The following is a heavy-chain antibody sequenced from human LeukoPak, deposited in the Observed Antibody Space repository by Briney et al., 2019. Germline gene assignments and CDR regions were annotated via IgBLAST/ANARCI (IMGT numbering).Heavy chain of an antibody. CDR3: AKGAGYSGHDLSSYFDY. V-gene: IGHV3-23*01. Sequence: GGSLRLSCAASGFTFSSYAMSWVRQAPGKGLEWVSAISGSGGSTYYADSVKGRFTISRDNSKNTLYLQMNSLRAEDTAVYYCAKGAGYSGHDLSSYFDYWGQGILVTVSS. CDR1: GFTFSSYA. CDR2: ISGSGGST. D-gene: IGHD5-12*01. J-gene: IGHJ4*02.